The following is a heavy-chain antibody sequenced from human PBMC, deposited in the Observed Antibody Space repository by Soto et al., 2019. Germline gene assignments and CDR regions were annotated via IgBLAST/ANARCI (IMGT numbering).Heavy chain of an antibody. Sequence: QVQLVESGGGVVLPGRSLRLSCAASGFTFSRYAMHWVRQAPGKGLEWVAVISYDGSNKYYGDSVNGRFTISRDNSKNTLYLQMNSLRAEDKAVYYCARDVVVTAFTYYYNYGKDVWVQGTTVTVSS. D-gene: IGHD2-21*02. CDR2: ISYDGSNK. CDR3: ARDVVVTAFTYYYNYGKDV. V-gene: IGHV3-30-3*01. J-gene: IGHJ6*02. CDR1: GFTFSRYA.